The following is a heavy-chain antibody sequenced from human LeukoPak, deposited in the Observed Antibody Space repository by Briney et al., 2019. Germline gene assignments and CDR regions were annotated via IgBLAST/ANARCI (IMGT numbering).Heavy chain of an antibody. J-gene: IGHJ6*02. V-gene: IGHV4-61*02. CDR3: ARLSTSDRPYYYYGMDV. CDR1: GGSISSGSYY. Sequence: SETLSLTCTVSGGSISSGSYYWSWIRQPAGKGLEWIGRIYTSGSTNYNPSLKSRVTVSVDTSKNQFSLNLSSVTAADTAVYYCARLSTSDRPYYYYGMDVWGQGTTVTVSS. D-gene: IGHD2-2*01. CDR2: IYTSGST.